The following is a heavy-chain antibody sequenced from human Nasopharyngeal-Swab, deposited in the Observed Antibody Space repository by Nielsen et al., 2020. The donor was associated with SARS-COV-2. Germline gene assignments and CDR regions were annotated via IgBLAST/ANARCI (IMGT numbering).Heavy chain of an antibody. D-gene: IGHD3-22*01. CDR3: ARGTVYYYDSSGYYYYYYYGMDV. V-gene: IGHV4-34*01. J-gene: IGHJ6*02. Sequence: PGKGLEWMGEINHSGSTNYNPSLKSRVTISVDTSKNQFSLKLSSVTAADTAVYYCARGTVYYYDSSGYYYYYYYGMDVWGQGTTVTVSS. CDR2: INHSGST.